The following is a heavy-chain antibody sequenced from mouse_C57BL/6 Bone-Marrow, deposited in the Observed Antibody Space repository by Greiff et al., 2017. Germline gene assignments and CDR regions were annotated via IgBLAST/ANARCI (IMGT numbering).Heavy chain of an antibody. CDR1: GYTFTSSW. CDR3: TGEPGAWFAY. V-gene: IGHV1-5*01. Sequence: EVQLQESGTVLARPGASVKMSCKTSGYTFTSSWMHWLKQRPGRGLEWIGAIYPGNSVTSSNQKFKGKAKLTAVTSASTAYMELSSLTNEDSAVYYCTGEPGAWFAYWGQGTLVTVSA. CDR2: IYPGNSVT. J-gene: IGHJ3*01.